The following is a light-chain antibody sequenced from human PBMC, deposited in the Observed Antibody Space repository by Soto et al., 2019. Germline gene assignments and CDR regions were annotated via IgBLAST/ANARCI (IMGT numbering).Light chain of an antibody. CDR2: GAS. Sequence: IVLKQSPGILSLSPGERATLSCRASQSVSSSYLAWYQQKPGQAPRLLIYGASSRATGIPDRFSGSGSGTDFTLTISRLEPEDFAVYYCQQYGSSPPWTFGQGSKVDIK. CDR3: QQYGSSPPWT. J-gene: IGKJ1*01. V-gene: IGKV3-20*01. CDR1: QSVSSSY.